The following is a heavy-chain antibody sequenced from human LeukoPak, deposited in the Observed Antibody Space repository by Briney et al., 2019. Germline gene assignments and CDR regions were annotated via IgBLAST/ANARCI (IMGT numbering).Heavy chain of an antibody. J-gene: IGHJ4*02. CDR3: ARSSLRYFDWLPNFDY. V-gene: IGHV1-2*02. CDR1: GYTFTGYY. Sequence: ASVKVSCKASGYTFTGYYMHWVRQAPGQGLEWMGWINPNSGGTNYAQKFQGRVTMTGDTSISTAYMELSRLRSDDTAVYYCARSSLRYFDWLPNFDYWGQGTLVTVSS. D-gene: IGHD3-9*01. CDR2: INPNSGGT.